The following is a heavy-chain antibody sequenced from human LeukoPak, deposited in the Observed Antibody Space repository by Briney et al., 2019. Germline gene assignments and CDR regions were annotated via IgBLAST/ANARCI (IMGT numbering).Heavy chain of an antibody. CDR3: ARDGSGSGSYYNYYMDV. J-gene: IGHJ6*03. Sequence: ASVKVSCKASGYTFTSYYMHWVRQAPGQGLEWMGIINPSGGRTSYAQKFQGRVTMTRDTSTSTVYMGVSSLRSEDTAVYYCARDGSGSGSYYNYYMDVWGKGTTVTVSS. CDR1: GYTFTSYY. CDR2: INPSGGRT. V-gene: IGHV1-46*01. D-gene: IGHD3-10*01.